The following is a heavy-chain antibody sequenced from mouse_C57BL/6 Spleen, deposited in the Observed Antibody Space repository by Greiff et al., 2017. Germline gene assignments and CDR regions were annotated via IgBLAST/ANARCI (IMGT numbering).Heavy chain of an antibody. CDR3: ARETAQATGN. D-gene: IGHD3-2*02. V-gene: IGHV1-9*01. CDR1: GYTFTGYW. J-gene: IGHJ3*01. CDR2: ILPGSGST. Sequence: VQLQQSGAELMKPGASVKLSCKATGYTFTGYWIEWVKQRPGHGLEWIGEILPGSGSTNYNAKFKGKATFTADTSSYTAYMQLSSLTTEDSAIYYCARETAQATGNWGQGTLVTVSA.